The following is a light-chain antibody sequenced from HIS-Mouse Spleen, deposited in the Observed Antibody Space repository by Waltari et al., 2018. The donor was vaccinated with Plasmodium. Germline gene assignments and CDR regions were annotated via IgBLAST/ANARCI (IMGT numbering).Light chain of an antibody. CDR2: AAS. V-gene: IGKV1-9*01. Sequence: DIQLTQSPSFLSASVGDRVTITCRASQGISSYLAWYQQKPGKAPKLLIYAASTLQIGVPSRFSGSGSGTEFTLTISSLQPEDFATYYCQQLNSYPPTFGQGTRLEIK. CDR1: QGISSY. CDR3: QQLNSYPPT. J-gene: IGKJ5*01.